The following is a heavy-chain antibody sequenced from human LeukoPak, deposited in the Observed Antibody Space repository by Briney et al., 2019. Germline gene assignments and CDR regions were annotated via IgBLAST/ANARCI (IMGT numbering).Heavy chain of an antibody. CDR3: AKGSMVRGVIFPFDY. CDR1: GFTFSDYY. CDR2: ISSSGSTI. J-gene: IGHJ4*02. Sequence: GGSLRLSCAASGFTFSDYYMSWIRQAPGKGLEWVSYISSSGSTIYYADSVKGRFTIPRDNAKNSLYLQMNSLRAEDTALYYCAKGSMVRGVIFPFDYWGQGTLVTVSS. D-gene: IGHD3-10*01. V-gene: IGHV3-11*01.